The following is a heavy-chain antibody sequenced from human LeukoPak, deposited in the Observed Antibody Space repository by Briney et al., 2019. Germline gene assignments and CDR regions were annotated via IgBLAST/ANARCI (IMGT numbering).Heavy chain of an antibody. Sequence: GGSLRLSCAASGFTFSSYGMSWVRQAPGKGLEWVSAISGSGGSTYYADSVKGRFTISRDNSKNTLYLQMNSLRAEDTAVYYCAKDREPYSDSIAAWGHWGQGTLVTVSS. D-gene: IGHD6-13*01. CDR3: AKDREPYSDSIAAWGH. V-gene: IGHV3-23*01. J-gene: IGHJ1*01. CDR1: GFTFSSYG. CDR2: ISGSGGST.